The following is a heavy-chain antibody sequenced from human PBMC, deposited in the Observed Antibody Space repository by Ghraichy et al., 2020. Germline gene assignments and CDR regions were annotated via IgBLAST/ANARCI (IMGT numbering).Heavy chain of an antibody. CDR2: IKQDGSEK. CDR1: GFTFSSYW. D-gene: IGHD6-19*01. J-gene: IGHJ6*02. Sequence: GGSLRLSCAASGFTFSSYWMSWVRQAPGKGLEWVANIKQDGSEKYYVDSVKGRFTISRDNAKNSLYLQMNSLRAEDTAVYYCARDRRQQWLVVVYYGMDVWGQGTTVTVSS. CDR3: ARDRRQQWLVVVYYGMDV. V-gene: IGHV3-7*03.